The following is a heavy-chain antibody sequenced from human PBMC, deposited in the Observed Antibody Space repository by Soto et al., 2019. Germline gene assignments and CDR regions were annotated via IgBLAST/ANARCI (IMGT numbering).Heavy chain of an antibody. CDR2: IYPRDADT. CDR3: ARVRESTAAFDY. CDR1: GYSFTRYC. V-gene: IGHV5-51*01. Sequence: ESLKISCKGSGYSFTRYCIGWVRQMTGKGLEWMGIIYPRDADTRYSPSFQGQFTISADKSISTAYLQWSSLKASDTAMYYCARVRESTAAFDYWGQGTLVTVSS. D-gene: IGHD2-8*02. J-gene: IGHJ4*02.